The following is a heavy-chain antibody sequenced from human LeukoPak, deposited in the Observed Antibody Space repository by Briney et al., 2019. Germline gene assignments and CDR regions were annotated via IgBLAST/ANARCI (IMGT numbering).Heavy chain of an antibody. D-gene: IGHD3-3*01. J-gene: IGHJ4*02. Sequence: GGSLRLSCAASGFTFSNYAMSWVRQAPGRGLEWVSSINGRGGSTYYADSVKGRFTISRDNSKNTLYLQMNSLRAEDTAVYYCAKALILRFPNGYFDLWGQGTLVTVSS. V-gene: IGHV3-23*01. CDR3: AKALILRFPNGYFDL. CDR2: INGRGGST. CDR1: GFTFSNYA.